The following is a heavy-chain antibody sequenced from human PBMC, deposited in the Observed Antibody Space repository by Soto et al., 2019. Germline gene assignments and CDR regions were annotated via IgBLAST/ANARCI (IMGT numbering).Heavy chain of an antibody. J-gene: IGHJ6*02. V-gene: IGHV4-30-4*01. D-gene: IGHD2-15*01. CDR2: IYYSGST. CDR3: ARDSGNPPAYYYYGMDV. Sequence: SETLSLTCTVSGGSISSGDYYWSWIRQPPGKGLEWIGYIYYSGSTYYNPSLKSRVTISVDTSKNQFSLKLSSVTAADTAVYYCARDSGNPPAYYYYGMDVWGQGTTVTVSS. CDR1: GGSISSGDYY.